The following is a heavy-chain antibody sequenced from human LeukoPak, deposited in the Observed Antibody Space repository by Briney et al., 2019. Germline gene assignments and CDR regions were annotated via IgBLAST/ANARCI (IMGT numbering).Heavy chain of an antibody. J-gene: IGHJ4*02. D-gene: IGHD3-22*01. V-gene: IGHV1-2*02. CDR1: GYTFTDYY. CDR3: ASASYYYDSSGYPGYCFDY. CDR2: INPNSGGT. Sequence: ASVKVSCKASGYTFTDYYMHWVRRAPGQGLEWMGWINPNSGGTNYAQKSQGRVTMTRDTSISTAYMELSRLRSDDTAVYYCASASYYYDSSGYPGYCFDYWGQGTLVTVSS.